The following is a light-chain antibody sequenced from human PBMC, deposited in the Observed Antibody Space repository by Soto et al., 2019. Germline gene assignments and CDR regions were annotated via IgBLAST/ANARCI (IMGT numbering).Light chain of an antibody. Sequence: EIVMTQSPATLSVSPGERATLSCRASQSVRSNLAWYQQKPGQAPRLLIYGTSSRATGVPARFSGSGSGTEFTLTFISLQYEDFAVYYCQQYNSWPAVTFGPGTKVDIK. CDR2: GTS. V-gene: IGKV3-15*01. CDR1: QSVRSN. CDR3: QQYNSWPAVT. J-gene: IGKJ3*01.